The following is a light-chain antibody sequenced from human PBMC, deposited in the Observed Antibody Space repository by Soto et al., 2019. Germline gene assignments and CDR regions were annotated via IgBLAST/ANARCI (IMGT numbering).Light chain of an antibody. V-gene: IGLV2-14*01. J-gene: IGLJ1*01. Sequence: QSALTQPASVSGSPGQSITISCTGTSSDIGAYNYVSWYQQHPGKAPKLMIYDVSNRPSGVSTRFSGSKSGNTASLTISGLQAEDEADYYCGSYTSSSTQVFGTGTKVTVL. CDR2: DVS. CDR3: GSYTSSSTQV. CDR1: SSDIGAYNY.